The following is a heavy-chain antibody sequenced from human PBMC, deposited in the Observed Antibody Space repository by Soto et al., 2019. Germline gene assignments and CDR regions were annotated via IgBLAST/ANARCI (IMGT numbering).Heavy chain of an antibody. J-gene: IGHJ6*02. CDR3: AIDLCSSTSCRYYYGMDV. D-gene: IGHD2-2*01. CDR2: ISAYNGNT. Sequence: APAKVSCEASGYTFTSYGISWVRQAPGQGLEWMGWISAYNGNTNYAQKLQGRVTMTTDTSTSTAYMELRSLRSDDTAVYYCAIDLCSSTSCRYYYGMDVRGQGTTVTVSS. V-gene: IGHV1-18*01. CDR1: GYTFTSYG.